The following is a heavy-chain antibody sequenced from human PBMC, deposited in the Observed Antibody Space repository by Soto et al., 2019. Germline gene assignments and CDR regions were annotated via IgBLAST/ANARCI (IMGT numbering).Heavy chain of an antibody. CDR2: ILYSGNT. CDR1: GGSIGGYY. CDR3: AKSRGITGTTFNWFDS. D-gene: IGHD1-20*01. J-gene: IGHJ5*01. Sequence: SETLSLTRNVSGGSIGGYYWNWIRQSPGRGLEWIGSILYSGNTNYNPSLSSRVTISVDPSKNQFSLKVHSVNAADTAIYYCAKSRGITGTTFNWFDSWGQGTQVTVSS. V-gene: IGHV4-59*01.